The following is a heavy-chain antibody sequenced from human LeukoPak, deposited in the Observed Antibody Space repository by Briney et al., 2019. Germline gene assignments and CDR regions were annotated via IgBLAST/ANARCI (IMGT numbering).Heavy chain of an antibody. CDR1: GYSFTSYW. CDR3: ARDYGDEPLHYYYGMDV. CDR2: IYPGDSDT. J-gene: IGHJ6*02. D-gene: IGHD4-17*01. Sequence: GESLKISCKGSGYSFTSYWIGWVRQMPGKGLEWMGIIYPGDSDTRYSPSFQGQVTISADKSISTAYLQWSSLKSSDTAMYYCARDYGDEPLHYYYGMDVWGQGTTVTVSS. V-gene: IGHV5-51*01.